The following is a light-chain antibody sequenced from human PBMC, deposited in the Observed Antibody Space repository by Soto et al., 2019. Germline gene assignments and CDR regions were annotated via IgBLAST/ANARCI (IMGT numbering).Light chain of an antibody. CDR3: HQYNFWPS. Sequence: EIVMTQSPATLSVSPGERVTLSCRASQTVSSNLAWYQQKPGQSPRLLISGTSTRATGIPARFSGSGSVTEFTLTISSLQSEDFAVYYCHQYNFWPSVGQVTKMDIK. CDR2: GTS. CDR1: QTVSSN. J-gene: IGKJ1*01. V-gene: IGKV3-15*01.